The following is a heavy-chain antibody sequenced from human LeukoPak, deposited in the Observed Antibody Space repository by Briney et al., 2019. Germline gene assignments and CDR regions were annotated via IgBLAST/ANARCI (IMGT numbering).Heavy chain of an antibody. CDR1: GGSISSYY. Sequence: SETLSLTCTVSGGSISSYYWSWIRQPPGKGLEWIGYISYIGSTNYNPSLKSRVTISIDTSKNQFSLKLSSVTAADTAEYYCARDLVTVTKGFDIWGQGTMVSVSS. J-gene: IGHJ3*02. CDR3: ARDLVTVTKGFDI. D-gene: IGHD4-17*01. V-gene: IGHV4-59*01. CDR2: ISYIGST.